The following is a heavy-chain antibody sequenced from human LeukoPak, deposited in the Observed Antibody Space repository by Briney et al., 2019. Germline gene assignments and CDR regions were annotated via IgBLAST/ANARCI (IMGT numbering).Heavy chain of an antibody. CDR2: ITGSGGNT. CDR1: GFTFSSYG. D-gene: IGHD6-13*01. J-gene: IGHJ4*02. CDR3: AKSGSIWYYFDY. V-gene: IGHV3-23*01. Sequence: GGPLRLSCVASGFTFSSYGMSWVRQTPGKGLEWVSAITGSGGNTEYADSVKGRFTISRDNSKNTLYLQINSLRAEDTAVYYCAKSGSIWYYFDYWGQGTLVTVSS.